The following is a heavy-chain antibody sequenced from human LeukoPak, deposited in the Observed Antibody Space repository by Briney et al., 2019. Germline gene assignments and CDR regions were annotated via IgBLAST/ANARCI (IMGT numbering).Heavy chain of an antibody. D-gene: IGHD3-16*02. CDR2: IYTSGST. J-gene: IGHJ3*02. CDR3: ARVIYDYVWGSYRFGAFDI. CDR1: GGSIRSYY. V-gene: IGHV4-4*07. Sequence: PSETLSLTXTVSGGSIRSYYWSWIRQTAGKGLEWLGRIYTSGSTNYNPSLKSRVTMSVDTSKNQFSLKLSSVTAADTAVYYCARVIYDYVWGSYRFGAFDIWGQGTMVTVSS.